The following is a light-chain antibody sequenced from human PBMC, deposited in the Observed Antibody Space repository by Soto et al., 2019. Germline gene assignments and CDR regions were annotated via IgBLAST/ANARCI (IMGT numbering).Light chain of an antibody. CDR1: SSNIGSNT. Sequence: QSVLTQPPSASGTTGQRVTISCSRSSSNIGSNTVNWYQQLPGTAPKLPIYSNNQRPSGVPDRFSGSKSGTSASLAISGLQSEDEADYYCAAWDDSLNGPVFGTGTKVTVL. V-gene: IGLV1-44*01. J-gene: IGLJ1*01. CDR2: SNN. CDR3: AAWDDSLNGPV.